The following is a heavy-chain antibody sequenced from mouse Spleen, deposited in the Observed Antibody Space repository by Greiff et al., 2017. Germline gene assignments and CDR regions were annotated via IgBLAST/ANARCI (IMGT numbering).Heavy chain of an antibody. CDR2: INPNNGGT. J-gene: IGHJ3*01. Sequence: VQLQQSGPELVKPGASVKIPCKASGYTFTDYNMDWVKQSHGKSLEWIGDINPNNGGTIYNQKFKGKATLTVDKSSSTAYMELRSLTSEDTAVYYCARLLYCSSYGFAYWGQGTLVTVSA. CDR3: ARLLYCSSYGFAY. CDR1: GYTFTDYN. V-gene: IGHV1-18*01. D-gene: IGHD1-1*01.